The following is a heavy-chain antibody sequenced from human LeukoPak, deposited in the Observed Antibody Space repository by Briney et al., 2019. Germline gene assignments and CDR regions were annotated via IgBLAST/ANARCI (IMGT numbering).Heavy chain of an antibody. V-gene: IGHV1-69-2*01. CDR1: AYTFTDYF. Sequence: EASVKVSCKPSAYTFTDYFINWVRQAPGKGLEWVGRVDPGDGKTIYADSFEDRVTNTADTSTDTAFMELSSLRSADTAIYYCAVLVGATTIDYWGQGTLVTVSS. J-gene: IGHJ4*02. CDR3: AVLVGATTIDY. CDR2: VDPGDGKT. D-gene: IGHD1-26*01.